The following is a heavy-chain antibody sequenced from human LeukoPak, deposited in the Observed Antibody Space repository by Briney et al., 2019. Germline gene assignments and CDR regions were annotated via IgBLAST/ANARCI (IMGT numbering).Heavy chain of an antibody. CDR2: IYPLDSIT. J-gene: IGHJ5*02. Sequence: GGSLKISCQTSGYDFSTKWIGWVRQMPGKGLEWMGIIYPLDSITRYSPSFQGHVTISADTSINTAYLQWPSLKPSDNAIYYCARLAPDYADYWFDPWGQGTLVTVSS. V-gene: IGHV5-51*01. CDR3: ARLAPDYADYWFDP. D-gene: IGHD4-17*01. CDR1: GYDFSTKW.